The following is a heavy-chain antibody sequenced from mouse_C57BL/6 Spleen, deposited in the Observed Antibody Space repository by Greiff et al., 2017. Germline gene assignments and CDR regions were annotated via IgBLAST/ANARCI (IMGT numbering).Heavy chain of an antibody. CDR1: GYTFTSYW. CDR3: ARSLGRMDY. V-gene: IGHV1-69*01. D-gene: IGHD4-1*01. J-gene: IGHJ4*01. CDR2: IDPSDSYT. Sequence: QVQLQQPGAELVMPGASVKLSCKASGYTFTSYWMHWVKQRPGQGLEWIGEIDPSDSYTNYNQKFKGKSTLTVDKSSITAYMQLSSLTSEDSAVYYCARSLGRMDYWGQGTSVTVSS.